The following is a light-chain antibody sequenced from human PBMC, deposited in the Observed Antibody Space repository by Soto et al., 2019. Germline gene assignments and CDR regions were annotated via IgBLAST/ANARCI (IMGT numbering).Light chain of an antibody. J-gene: IGKJ1*01. V-gene: IGKV3-20*01. CDR3: QQYGSSPRM. CDR1: QAVTSPF. CDR2: STS. Sequence: EIVLTQSPGTLSLSPGERATLSCRASQAVTSPFLAWYQQKPGQAPRLVIYSTSGRATGIPDRFSGSGSGTDFTLTISSLEPEDSAVYYCQQYGSSPRMFGQGTKVEV.